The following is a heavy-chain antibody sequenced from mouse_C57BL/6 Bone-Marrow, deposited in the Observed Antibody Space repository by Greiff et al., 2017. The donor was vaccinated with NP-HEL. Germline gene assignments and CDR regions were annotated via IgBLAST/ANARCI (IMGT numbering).Heavy chain of an antibody. D-gene: IGHD2-10*01. CDR1: GYTFTSYG. Sequence: QVQLKQSGAELARPGASVKLSCKASGYTFTSYGISWVKQRTGQGLEWIGEIYPRSGNTYYNEKFKGKATLTADKSSSTAYMELRSLTSEDSAVYFCARGLLLMAYWGQGTLVTVSA. CDR3: ARGLLLMAY. CDR2: IYPRSGNT. J-gene: IGHJ3*01. V-gene: IGHV1-81*01.